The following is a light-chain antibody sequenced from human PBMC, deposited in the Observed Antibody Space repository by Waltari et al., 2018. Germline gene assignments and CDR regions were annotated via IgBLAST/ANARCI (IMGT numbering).Light chain of an antibody. V-gene: IGLV2-11*01. Sequence: QSALTQPRSVSGSPGLSVTISCTGPSGDVGGYNYVSWYQHHPGKAPKLLIYDVTKRPSGVPDRFSGSKSGNTASLTISGLQADDEADYYCCSYAGSIFIWVFGGGTKLTVL. CDR2: DVT. J-gene: IGLJ3*02. CDR3: CSYAGSIFIWV. CDR1: SGDVGGYNY.